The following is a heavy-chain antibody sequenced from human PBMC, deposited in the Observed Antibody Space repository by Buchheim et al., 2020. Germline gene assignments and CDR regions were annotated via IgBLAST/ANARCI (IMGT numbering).Heavy chain of an antibody. V-gene: IGHV4-34*01. Sequence: QVQLQQWGAGLLKPSETLSLTCAVYGGSFSGYYWSWIRQPPGKGLEWIGEINHSGSTNYNPSLKSRVTISVDTSKNPFSLKLSSVTAADTAVYYCARGRIYSYGYVRLYYYYMDVWGKGTT. CDR3: ARGRIYSYGYVRLYYYYMDV. CDR1: GGSFSGYY. CDR2: INHSGST. D-gene: IGHD5-18*01. J-gene: IGHJ6*03.